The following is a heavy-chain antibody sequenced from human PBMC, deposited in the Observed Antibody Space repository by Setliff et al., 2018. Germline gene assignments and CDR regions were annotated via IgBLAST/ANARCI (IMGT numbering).Heavy chain of an antibody. V-gene: IGHV3-23*01. CDR3: ANHNPARWAVYTTPIDS. CDR2: ISGDSVSI. Sequence: PGGSLRLSCAASGFTFSTYPMSWARQAPGKGLEWVSAISGDSVSIYYADSVRGRFTISRDNSKNTLYLQMNNLRDEDTAVYYCANHNPARWAVYTTPIDSWGQGTLVTVSS. J-gene: IGHJ4*02. D-gene: IGHD6-19*01. CDR1: GFTFSTYP.